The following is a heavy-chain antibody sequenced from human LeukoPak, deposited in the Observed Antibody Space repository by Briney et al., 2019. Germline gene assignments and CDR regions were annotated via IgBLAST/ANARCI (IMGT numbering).Heavy chain of an antibody. CDR3: ARYLQWAGYYFDY. CDR1: GGSISSSNW. Sequence: SETLSLTCAVSGGSISSSNWWSWVRQPPGKGLEWIGEIYHSGSTNYNPSLKSRVTISVDTSKNQFSLKLSSVTAADTAVYYCARYLQWAGYYFDYWGQGTLVTVSS. CDR2: IYHSGST. V-gene: IGHV4-4*02. D-gene: IGHD2-8*01. J-gene: IGHJ4*02.